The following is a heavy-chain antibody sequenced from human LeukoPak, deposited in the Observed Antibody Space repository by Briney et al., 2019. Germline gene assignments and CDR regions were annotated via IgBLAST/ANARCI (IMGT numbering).Heavy chain of an antibody. CDR3: ATNPHYYYYMDV. Sequence: GASVKVSCKVSGYTLTELSMHWVRQAPGKGLEWMGGFDPEDGETIYAQKFQGRVTMTEDTSTDTAYMELSSLRSEDTAVYYCATNPHYYYYMDVWGKGTTVTVSS. J-gene: IGHJ6*03. V-gene: IGHV1-24*01. CDR2: FDPEDGET. CDR1: GYTLTELS.